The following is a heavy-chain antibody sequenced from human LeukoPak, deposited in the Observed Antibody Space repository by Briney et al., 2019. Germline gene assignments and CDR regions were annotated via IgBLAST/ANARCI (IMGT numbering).Heavy chain of an antibody. CDR2: IKTDGSYT. J-gene: IGHJ4*02. V-gene: IGHV3-74*01. CDR1: GFTFSTYW. Sequence: GGSLRLSCAASGFTFSTYWMHWVRQAPGKGLVWVSRIKTDGSYTSYADSVKGRFTISRDNAKNTLHLQMNSLRAEDTAVYYCARVLYSSSSDYWGQGTLVTVSS. D-gene: IGHD6-13*01. CDR3: ARVLYSSSSDY.